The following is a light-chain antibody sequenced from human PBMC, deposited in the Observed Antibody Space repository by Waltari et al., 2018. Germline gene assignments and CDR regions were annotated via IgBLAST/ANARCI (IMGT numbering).Light chain of an antibody. CDR1: SSDVGAYNY. V-gene: IGLV2-14*03. J-gene: IGLJ2*01. Sequence: QSALTQPASVSGSPGQSITISCTGTSSDVGAYNYVSWYQQHPGKVPNLIIYDVSHRPSGVSFRFSGSKSDNTASLTISGLQAEEEADYYCISYTTSDTMIFGGGTKLTVL. CDR3: ISYTTSDTMI. CDR2: DVS.